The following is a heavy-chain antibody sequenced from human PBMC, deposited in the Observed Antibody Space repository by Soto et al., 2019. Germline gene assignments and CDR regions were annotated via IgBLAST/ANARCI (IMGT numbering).Heavy chain of an antibody. CDR1: GGTFSSYA. J-gene: IGHJ6*03. CDR3: AREVMDYYYYYMDV. V-gene: IGHV1-69*06. Sequence: GASVKVSCKASGGTFSSYAISWVRQAPGQGLEWMGGIIPIFGTANYAQKFQGRVTITADKSTSTAYMELSSLRSEDTAVYYCAREVMDYYYYYMDVWGKGTTVTVSS. D-gene: IGHD3-16*01. CDR2: IIPIFGTA.